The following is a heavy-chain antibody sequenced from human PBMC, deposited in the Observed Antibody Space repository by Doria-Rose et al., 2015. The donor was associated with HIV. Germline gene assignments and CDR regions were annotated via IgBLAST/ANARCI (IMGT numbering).Heavy chain of an antibody. CDR3: ARVLSGSYDY. V-gene: IGHV4-59*01. J-gene: IGHJ4*02. Sequence: QVQLQESGPGLVKPSETLSLTCSVSGGSISHYYWSWIRQPPGKRLEYMGDIFYTGSTNYSASVKSRVSISIDTYKNKCSLRLSPVTAADTAVYYCARVLSGSYDYWGQGTLVTVSS. CDR2: IFYTGST. D-gene: IGHD1-26*01. CDR1: GGSISHYY.